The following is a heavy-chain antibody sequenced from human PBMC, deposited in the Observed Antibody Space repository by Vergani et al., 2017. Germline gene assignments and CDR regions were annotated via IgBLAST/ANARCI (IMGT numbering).Heavy chain of an antibody. J-gene: IGHJ5*02. D-gene: IGHD5-18*01. CDR2: IYTSGST. Sequence: QVQLQESGPGLVKPSQTLSLTCTVSGGSISSGSYYWSWIRQPAGKGLEWIGRIYTSGSTNYNPSLKSRVTISVDTSKNQFSLKLSSVTAADTAVYYGARDGAGYSYGPTNWFDPWGQGTLVTVSS. CDR3: ARDGAGYSYGPTNWFDP. CDR1: GGSISSGSYY. V-gene: IGHV4-61*02.